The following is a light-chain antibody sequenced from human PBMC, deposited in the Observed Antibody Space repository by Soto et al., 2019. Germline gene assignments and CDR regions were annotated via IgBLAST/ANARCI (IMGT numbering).Light chain of an antibody. CDR3: QQYGGSALYT. J-gene: IGKJ2*01. CDR1: QSVSSSY. V-gene: IGKV3-20*01. CDR2: SES. Sequence: EIVLTQSPGTMSLSPGEIATLSCWASQSVSSSYLAWYQQKPGQAPRLLISSESSRATGIPDRFSGSGSGTDFTLTISRLEPEDFAVFYCQQYGGSALYTFGQGTKLEIK.